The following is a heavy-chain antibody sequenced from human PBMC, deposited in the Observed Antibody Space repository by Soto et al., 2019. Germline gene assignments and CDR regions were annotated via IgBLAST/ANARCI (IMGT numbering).Heavy chain of an antibody. D-gene: IGHD3-10*01. CDR2: ISDDGVSK. J-gene: IGHJ4*02. Sequence: LRLSCAASGFTFSNYGMHWVRQAPGKGLEWVAVISDDGVSKYYADSVQGRFTISRDNSESAVFLQMNSLRPDDTALYFCARAYYFGSGTSYTLYYWGQGTQVTVSS. CDR1: GFTFSNYG. V-gene: IGHV3-30*03. CDR3: ARAYYFGSGTSYTLYY.